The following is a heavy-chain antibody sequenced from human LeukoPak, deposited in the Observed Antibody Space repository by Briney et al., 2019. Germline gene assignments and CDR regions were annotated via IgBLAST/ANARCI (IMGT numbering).Heavy chain of an antibody. CDR2: ISPSGSTV. CDR1: GFTFRDYW. CDR3: ARDQGLLVVAGRFGY. V-gene: IGHV3-11*04. J-gene: IGHJ4*02. D-gene: IGHD6-19*01. Sequence: GGSLRLSCAASGFTFRDYWMHWVRQAPGKGLEWVSYISPSGSTVYYADSVKGRFTTSRDNAKNSLYLQMNSLRAEDTAVYYCARDQGLLVVAGRFGYWGQGTLVTVSS.